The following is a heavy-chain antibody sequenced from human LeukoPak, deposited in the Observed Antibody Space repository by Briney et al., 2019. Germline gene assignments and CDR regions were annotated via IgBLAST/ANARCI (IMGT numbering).Heavy chain of an antibody. CDR3: AKDLVSYYYYYMDV. J-gene: IGHJ6*03. CDR2: IPYDGSQN. V-gene: IGHV3-30*04. Sequence: GGSLRLSCAASDFPFIGYTMHWVRQAPGKGLEWVAGIPYDGSQNSYADSVKGRFTISRDNSKNTLYLQMNSLRAEDTAVYYCAKDLVSYYYYYMDVWGKGTTVTVSS. CDR1: DFPFIGYT.